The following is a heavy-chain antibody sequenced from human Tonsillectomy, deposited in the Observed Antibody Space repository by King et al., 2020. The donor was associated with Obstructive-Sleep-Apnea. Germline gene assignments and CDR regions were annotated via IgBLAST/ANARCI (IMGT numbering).Heavy chain of an antibody. CDR3: ARDHPLL. CDR2: ISSSTSTI. V-gene: IGHV3-48*04. Sequence: EVQLVESGGGLVQPGGSLRLSCAASGFTFSSYSRNWVRQAPGKGLEWVAFISSSTSTIFYADSVKGRFTISRDNAKNSLYLQMNSLRAEDTAVYYCARDHPLLWGQGTMVTVSS. J-gene: IGHJ3*01. CDR1: GFTFSSYS.